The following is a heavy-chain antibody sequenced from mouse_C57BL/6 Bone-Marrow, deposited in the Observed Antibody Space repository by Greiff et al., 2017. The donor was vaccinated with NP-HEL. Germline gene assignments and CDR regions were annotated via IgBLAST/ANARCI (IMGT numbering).Heavy chain of an antibody. CDR1: GYTFTSYW. V-gene: IGHV1-72*01. D-gene: IGHD2-4*01. CDR3: ARSAGLRRPYAMDY. CDR2: IDPNSGGT. J-gene: IGHJ4*01. Sequence: QVQLQQPGAELVKPGASVKLSCKASGYTFTSYWMHWVKQRPGRGLEWIGRIDPNSGGTKYNEKFKSKATLTVDKPSSTAYMQLSSLTSEDAAVYYCARSAGLRRPYAMDYWGQGTSVTVSS.